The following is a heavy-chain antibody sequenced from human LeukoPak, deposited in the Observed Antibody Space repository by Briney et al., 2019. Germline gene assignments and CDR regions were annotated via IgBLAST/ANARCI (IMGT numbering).Heavy chain of an antibody. J-gene: IGHJ4*02. CDR3: ARVADYYGSGNDY. D-gene: IGHD3-10*01. CDR2: IIPILGIA. V-gene: IGHV1-69*04. Sequence: SVKVSCKASGGTFNSYAISWVRQAPGQGLEWMGRIIPILGIANYAQKFQGRVTITADKSTSTAYMELSSLRSEDTAVYYCARVADYYGSGNDYWGQGTLVTVSS. CDR1: GGTFNSYA.